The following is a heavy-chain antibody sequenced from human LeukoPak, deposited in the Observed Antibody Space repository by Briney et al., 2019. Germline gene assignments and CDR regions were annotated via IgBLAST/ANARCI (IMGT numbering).Heavy chain of an antibody. CDR2: IYPGDSDT. CDR3: AKLEGNWAIYYFDY. V-gene: IGHV5-51*01. Sequence: GESLKISCKGSGYSFTRYWIGWVRQMPGKGLEWMGIIYPGDSDTRYSPSFQGQVTISADKSISTAYLQWNSLKTSDTAMYYCAKLEGNWAIYYFDYWGQGTLLTVSS. J-gene: IGHJ4*02. CDR1: GYSFTRYW. D-gene: IGHD1-1*01.